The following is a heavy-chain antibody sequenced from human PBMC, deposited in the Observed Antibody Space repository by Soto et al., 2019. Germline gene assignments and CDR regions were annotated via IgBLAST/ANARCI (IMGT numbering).Heavy chain of an antibody. V-gene: IGHV3-30*18. CDR2: ISYDGSNK. J-gene: IGHJ4*02. CDR1: GFTFSSYG. Sequence: QVQLVESGGGVVQPGRSLRLSCAASGFTFSSYGMHWVRQAPGKGLEWVAVISYDGSNKYYADSVKGRFTISRDNSKNTLYLQMNSLRAEDTAVYYCAKGSSSSDDYWGQGTLVTVSS. CDR3: AKGSSSSDDY. D-gene: IGHD6-6*01.